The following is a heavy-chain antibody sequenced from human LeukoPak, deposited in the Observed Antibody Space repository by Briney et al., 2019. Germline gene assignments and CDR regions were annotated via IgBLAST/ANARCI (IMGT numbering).Heavy chain of an antibody. CDR2: ISYSGST. D-gene: IGHD7-27*01. J-gene: IGHJ4*02. CDR1: GGSIGSFY. CDR3: ARKTGDLYYFDY. Sequence: SETLSLTCTVSGGSIGSFYWSWIRQPPGKGLEWIGFISYSGSTNYNPSLRGRVTISVDTSKNQFSLRLSSVTAADTAVYYCARKTGDLYYFDYWGQGTLVTVSS. V-gene: IGHV4-59*13.